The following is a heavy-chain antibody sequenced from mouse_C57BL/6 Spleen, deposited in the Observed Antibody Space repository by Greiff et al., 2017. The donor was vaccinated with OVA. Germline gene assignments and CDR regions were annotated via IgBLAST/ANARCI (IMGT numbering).Heavy chain of an antibody. CDR2: INPNYGTT. CDR3: AREDYGSSYWYFDV. D-gene: IGHD1-1*01. Sequence: LVESGPELVKPGASVKISCKASGYSFTDYNMNWVKQSNGKSLEWIGVINPNYGTTSYNQKFKGKATLTVDQSSSTAYMQLNSLTSEDPAVYYCAREDYGSSYWYFDVWGTGTTVTVSS. CDR1: GYSFTDYN. J-gene: IGHJ1*03. V-gene: IGHV1-39*01.